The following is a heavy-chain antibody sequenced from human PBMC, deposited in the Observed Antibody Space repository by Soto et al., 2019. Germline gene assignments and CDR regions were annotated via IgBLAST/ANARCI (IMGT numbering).Heavy chain of an antibody. CDR1: GGSISSYY. Sequence: NPSETLSLTCTVSGGSISSYYWSWIRQPPGKGLEWIGYIYYSGSTNYNPSLKSRVTISVDTSKNQFSLKLSSVTAADTAVYYCARDPPELRYWGQGTLVTVSS. J-gene: IGHJ4*02. D-gene: IGHD2-21*01. CDR2: IYYSGST. V-gene: IGHV4-59*01. CDR3: ARDPPELRY.